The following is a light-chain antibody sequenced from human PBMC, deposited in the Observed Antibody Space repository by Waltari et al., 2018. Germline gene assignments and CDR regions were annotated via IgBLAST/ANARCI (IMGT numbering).Light chain of an antibody. J-gene: IGKJ4*01. CDR3: HQYYIPPIT. Sequence: DLVMTQSPDSLAGSLSERASVNYTSSQSILYTFHNKNHLAWYQQKLGQPPKLLISWASTREGGVPARFSGSGSGTHFTLTISSLQAEDVAVYYCHQYYIPPITFGGGTKVEIK. CDR1: QSILYTFHNKNH. V-gene: IGKV4-1*01. CDR2: WAS.